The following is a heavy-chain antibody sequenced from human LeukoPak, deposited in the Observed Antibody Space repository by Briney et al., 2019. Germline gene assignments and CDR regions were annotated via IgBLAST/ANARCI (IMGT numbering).Heavy chain of an antibody. D-gene: IGHD5-24*01. CDR3: AREGATATGYYYYYMDV. Sequence: SETLPLTCTVSGGSISSYYWSWIRQPAGKGLEWIGRIYTSGSTNYNPSLKSRVTMSVDTSKNQFSLKLSTVTAADTAVYYCAREGATATGYYYYYMDVWGKGTTVTVSS. CDR1: GGSISSYY. V-gene: IGHV4-4*07. J-gene: IGHJ6*03. CDR2: IYTSGST.